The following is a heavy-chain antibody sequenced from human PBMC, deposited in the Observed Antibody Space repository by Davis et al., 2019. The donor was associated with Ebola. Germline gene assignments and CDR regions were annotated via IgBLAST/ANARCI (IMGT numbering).Heavy chain of an antibody. D-gene: IGHD6-6*01. Sequence: PGGSLRLSCAVSGGSISSNNWWSWVRQPPGKGLEWIGEIYHSGSTNYNPSLKSRVTISLDKSKNQFSLKLSSVTAADTAVYYCACDSGWSSSSLYWFDPWGQGTLVTVSS. CDR1: GGSISSNNW. J-gene: IGHJ5*02. CDR3: ACDSGWSSSSLYWFDP. V-gene: IGHV4-4*02. CDR2: IYHSGST.